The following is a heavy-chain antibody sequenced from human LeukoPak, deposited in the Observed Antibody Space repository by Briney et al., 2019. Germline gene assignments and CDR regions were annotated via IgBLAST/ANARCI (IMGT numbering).Heavy chain of an antibody. CDR1: GGSFSSYH. J-gene: IGHJ4*02. CDR3: ARDYTGSYLDY. D-gene: IGHD1-26*01. CDR2: INHSGST. V-gene: IGHV4-34*09. Sequence: SETLSLTCAVYGGSFSSYHWSWIRQPPGTGLEWIGGINHSGSTHYSPSLKSRVTISVDTSKNQFSLILSSVTAADTAVYYCARDYTGSYLDYWGQGTLVTVSS.